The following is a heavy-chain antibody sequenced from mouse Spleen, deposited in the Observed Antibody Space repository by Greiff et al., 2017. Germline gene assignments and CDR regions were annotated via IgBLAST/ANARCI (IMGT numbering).Heavy chain of an antibody. CDR2: ISSGGSYT. V-gene: IGHV5-6*01. J-gene: IGHJ2*01. CDR3: ARHASYYYGSSYDYFDY. D-gene: IGHD1-1*01. Sequence: EVKLVESGGDLVKPGGSLKLSCAASGFTFSSYGMSWVRQTPDKRLEWVATISSGGSYTYYPDSVKGRFTISRDNAKNTLYLQMSSLKSEDTAMYYCARHASYYYGSSYDYFDYWGQGTTLTVSS. CDR1: GFTFSSYG.